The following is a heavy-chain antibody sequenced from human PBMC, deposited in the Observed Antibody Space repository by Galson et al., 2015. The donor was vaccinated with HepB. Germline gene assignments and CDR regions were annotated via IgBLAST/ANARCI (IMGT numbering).Heavy chain of an antibody. D-gene: IGHD3-10*01. J-gene: IGHJ4*02. CDR2: INPNSGGT. CDR3: ARANYGSGIGLDY. Sequence: SVKVSCKASGYTFTGYYMHWVRQAPGQGLEWMGWINPNSGGTNYAQKFQGWVTMTRDTSISTAYMELSRLRSDDTAVYYCARANYGSGIGLDYWGQGTLVTVSS. V-gene: IGHV1-2*04. CDR1: GYTFTGYY.